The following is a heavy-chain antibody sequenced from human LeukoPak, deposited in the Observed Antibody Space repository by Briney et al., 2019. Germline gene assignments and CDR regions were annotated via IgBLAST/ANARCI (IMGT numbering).Heavy chain of an antibody. Sequence: SVKVSCKASGGTFSSYAISWVRQAPGQGLEWMGRIIPIFGTANYAQKFQGRVTITADKSTSTAYMELSSLRSEDTAVYYCAREGGGYCSSTSCWDFDYWGQGTLVTVSS. CDR2: IIPIFGTA. D-gene: IGHD2-2*01. V-gene: IGHV1-69*06. CDR3: AREGGGYCSSTSCWDFDY. CDR1: GGTFSSYA. J-gene: IGHJ4*02.